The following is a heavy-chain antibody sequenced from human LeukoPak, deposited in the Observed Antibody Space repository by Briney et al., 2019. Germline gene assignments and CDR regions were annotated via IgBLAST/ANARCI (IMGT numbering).Heavy chain of an antibody. CDR2: INSVGATI. V-gene: IGHV3-48*03. Sequence: GGSLRLSCAASGFIFSNYEMNWVRQAPGKGLEWVSYINSVGATIYYAVSVKGRFTISRDNAKNSLYLQLNSLRAEDTAVYYCARVHRSSAWKFDSWGQGTLVTVSS. CDR3: ARVHRSSAWKFDS. CDR1: GFIFSNYE. J-gene: IGHJ4*02. D-gene: IGHD6-19*01.